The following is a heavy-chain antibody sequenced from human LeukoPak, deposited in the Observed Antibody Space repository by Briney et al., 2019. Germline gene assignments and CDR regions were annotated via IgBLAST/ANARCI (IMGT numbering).Heavy chain of an antibody. CDR3: ARGSPKWEPLGVDAFDI. J-gene: IGHJ3*02. Sequence: ASVKVSCKASGYTFTGYYMHWVRQAPGQGLEWMGWINPNSGGTNYAQKFQGRVTMTRDTSISTAYMELSRLRSDDTAVYYCARGSPKWEPLGVDAFDIWGQGTMVTVSS. D-gene: IGHD1-26*01. CDR1: GYTFTGYY. V-gene: IGHV1-2*02. CDR2: INPNSGGT.